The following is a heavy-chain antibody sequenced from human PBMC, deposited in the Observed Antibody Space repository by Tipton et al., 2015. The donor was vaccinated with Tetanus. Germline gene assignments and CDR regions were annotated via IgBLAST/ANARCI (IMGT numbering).Heavy chain of an antibody. CDR3: ARPQGQGRWSPSLAFDI. J-gene: IGHJ3*02. CDR1: GYSFTSYW. CDR2: IYPGDSDT. Sequence: QSGPEVKKPGESLKISCKGSGYSFTSYWIGWVRQMPGKGLEWMGIIYPGDSDTRYSPSFQGQVTISADKSISTAYLQWSSLKASDTAMYYCARPQGQGRWSPSLAFDIWGQGTMVTVSS. D-gene: IGHD4-23*01. V-gene: IGHV5-51*01.